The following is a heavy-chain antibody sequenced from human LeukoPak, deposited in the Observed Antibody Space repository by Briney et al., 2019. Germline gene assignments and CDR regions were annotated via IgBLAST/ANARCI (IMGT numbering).Heavy chain of an antibody. Sequence: GGSLRLSCAASASGLTFSSHSMNWVRQAPGKGLEWISYIHSSGNYIFYEASVKGRFTVPRDNARNSLYLQMNSLRAEDTAIYYCAREYNSRATFDYWGQGTLVAVSS. CDR3: AREYNSRATFDY. CDR1: ASGLTFSSHS. J-gene: IGHJ4*02. CDR2: IHSSGNYI. V-gene: IGHV3-21*05. D-gene: IGHD1-20*01.